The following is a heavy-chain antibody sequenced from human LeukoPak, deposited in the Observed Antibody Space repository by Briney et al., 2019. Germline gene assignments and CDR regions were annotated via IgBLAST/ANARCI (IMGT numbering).Heavy chain of an antibody. Sequence: PGRSLRPSCAASGFTFSSYAVHWVRQAPGKGLEWVSFIDTSSTMYYTDSVKGRFTISRDNAKNSLYLQMNSLKVEDTARYYCARDNWVDCWGQGTLVTVSS. CDR2: IDTSSTM. J-gene: IGHJ5*01. CDR1: GFTFSSYA. V-gene: IGHV3-48*04. CDR3: ARDNWVDC.